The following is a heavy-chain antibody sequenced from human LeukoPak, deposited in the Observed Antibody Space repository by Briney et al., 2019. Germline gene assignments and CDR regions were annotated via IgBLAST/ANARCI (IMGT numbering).Heavy chain of an antibody. V-gene: IGHV3-21*01. J-gene: IGHJ4*02. D-gene: IGHD5-18*01. CDR3: ARDRLGYSYGPLDY. CDR1: GFTFSSYS. Sequence: GGSLRLSCAASGFTFSSYSMNWVRQAPGKGLEWVSSISNSSSYIYYADSVKGRFTISRDNAKNSLYLQMNSLRAEDTAVYYCARDRLGYSYGPLDYWGQGTLVTVSS. CDR2: ISNSSSYI.